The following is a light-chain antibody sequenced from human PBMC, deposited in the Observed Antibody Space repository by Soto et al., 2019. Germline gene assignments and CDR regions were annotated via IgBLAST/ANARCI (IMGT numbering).Light chain of an antibody. J-gene: IGLJ1*01. CDR1: SSDVGGYNY. CDR3: SSCTSSSALVV. Sequence: QSALTQPASVSGSPGQSITISCTGTSSDVGGYNYVSWYQHHPGKAPKLLIYDVSNRPSGVSNRFSGSKSGSTASLTISGLQAEYEADFYCSSCTSSSALVVFGTGTKLTVL. V-gene: IGLV2-14*03. CDR2: DVS.